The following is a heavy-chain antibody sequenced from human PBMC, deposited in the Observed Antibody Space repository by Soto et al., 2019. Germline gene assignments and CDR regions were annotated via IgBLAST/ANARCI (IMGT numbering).Heavy chain of an antibody. CDR1: GGSISSSSFY. J-gene: IGHJ4*02. V-gene: IGHV4-39*01. D-gene: IGHD2-15*01. CDR2: IHYSGST. Sequence: TSETLSLTCTVSGGSISSSSFYWGWIRQPPGKGLEWIGNIHYSGSTYYNPSLKSRVTISVDTSKNQFSLQLSSVTAADTAVYYCARHVEYCSGNTCYSRYFDYWGQGTLVTVSS. CDR3: ARHVEYCSGNTCYSRYFDY.